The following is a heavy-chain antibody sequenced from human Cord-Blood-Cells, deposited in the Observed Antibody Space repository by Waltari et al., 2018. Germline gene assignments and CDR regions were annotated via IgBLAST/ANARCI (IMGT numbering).Heavy chain of an antibody. CDR1: GYTFTSYG. V-gene: IGHV1-18*04. Sequence: QVQLVQSGAEVKKPGASVKVSCKASGYTFTSYGISWVRQAPGQGLEWMGWISAYNGNTNYAQKLQGRVTMTTDTSTSTAYMELRSLRSDDTAVYYCARVGSLGYCSSTSCPIDYYYYYYMDVWGKGTTVTVSS. CDR2: ISAYNGNT. D-gene: IGHD2-2*01. CDR3: ARVGSLGYCSSTSCPIDYYYYYYMDV. J-gene: IGHJ6*03.